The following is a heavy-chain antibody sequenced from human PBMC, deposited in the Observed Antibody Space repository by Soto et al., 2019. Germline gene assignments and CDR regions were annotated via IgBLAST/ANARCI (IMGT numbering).Heavy chain of an antibody. J-gene: IGHJ4*02. Sequence: GGSLRLSCAASGFTFSSYGMHWVRQAPGKGLEWVAVISYDGSNKYYADSVKGRFTISRDNSKNTLYLQMNSLRAEDTAVYYCASTQEQLELRLDYWGQGTLVTVSS. CDR1: GFTFSSYG. CDR2: ISYDGSNK. D-gene: IGHD1-7*01. V-gene: IGHV3-30*03. CDR3: ASTQEQLELRLDY.